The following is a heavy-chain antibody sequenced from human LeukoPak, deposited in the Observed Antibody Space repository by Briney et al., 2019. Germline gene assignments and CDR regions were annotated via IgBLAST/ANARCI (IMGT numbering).Heavy chain of an antibody. V-gene: IGHV4-38-2*01. CDR1: GYSISSGYY. D-gene: IGHD3-10*01. CDR3: ARHRPSDYYYYMDV. CDR2: IYHSGST. J-gene: IGHJ6*03. Sequence: SETLSLTCAVSGYSISSGYYWGWIRQPPGKGLEWIGSIYHSGSTYYNPSLKSRVTISVDTSKNQFSLKLSSVTAADTAVYYCARHRPSDYYYYMDVWGEGTTVTVSS.